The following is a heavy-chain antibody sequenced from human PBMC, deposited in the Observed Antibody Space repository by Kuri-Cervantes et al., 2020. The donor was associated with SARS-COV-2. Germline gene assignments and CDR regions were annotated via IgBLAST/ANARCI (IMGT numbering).Heavy chain of an antibody. Sequence: LSLTCAASGFTFSSYWMHWVRQAPGKGLEWVAVISYDGSNKYYADSVKGRFTISRDNSKNTLYLQMNSLRAEDTAVYYCAKDQGDSYGISYFDYWGQGTLVTVSS. D-gene: IGHD5-18*01. CDR3: AKDQGDSYGISYFDY. J-gene: IGHJ4*02. CDR1: GFTFSSYW. CDR2: ISYDGSNK. V-gene: IGHV3-30*18.